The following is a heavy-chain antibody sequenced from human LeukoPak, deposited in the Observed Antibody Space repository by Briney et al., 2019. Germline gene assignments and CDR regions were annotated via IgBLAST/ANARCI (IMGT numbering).Heavy chain of an antibody. V-gene: IGHV4-59*08. CDR1: GGPISSYY. J-gene: IGHJ6*03. D-gene: IGHD6-13*01. Sequence: SETLSLTCTVSGGPISSYYWSWIRQPPGKGLEWIGYIYYSGSTNYNPSLKSRVTISVDTSKNQFSLKLSSVTAADTAVYYCARLGLGAAAGVYYYMDVWGKGTTVTVSS. CDR3: ARLGLGAAAGVYYYMDV. CDR2: IYYSGST.